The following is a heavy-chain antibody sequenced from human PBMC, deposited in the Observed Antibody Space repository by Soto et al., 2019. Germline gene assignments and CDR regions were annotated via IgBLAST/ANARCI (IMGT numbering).Heavy chain of an antibody. V-gene: IGHV4-59*04. J-gene: IGHJ4*01. D-gene: IGHD1-26*01. Sequence: PSETLSLTCTVSGGSISSYYWSWIRQPPGKGLEWIGSMYYSGSTYYNPSLKSRVTMSVDTPKKQFSLILSSVTAADTAVYYCAAMLIVGATPYYFEYWDEGNLVTVSS. CDR3: AAMLIVGATPYYFEY. CDR1: GGSISSYY. CDR2: MYYSGST.